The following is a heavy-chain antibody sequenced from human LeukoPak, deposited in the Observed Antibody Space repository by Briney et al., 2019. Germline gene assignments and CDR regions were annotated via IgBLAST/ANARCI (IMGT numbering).Heavy chain of an antibody. CDR3: ARERQTGSSKRGWGY. Sequence: SVKVSCKASGGTFSSYVIGWVRHAPGLGLEWMGGIIPVFGTANYTQKFQGRVTITADASTNTAYMELSSLRSKDTAVYYCARERQTGSSKRGWGYWGQGTLVTVSS. CDR2: IIPVFGTA. D-gene: IGHD3-10*01. V-gene: IGHV1-69*13. J-gene: IGHJ4*02. CDR1: GGTFSSYV.